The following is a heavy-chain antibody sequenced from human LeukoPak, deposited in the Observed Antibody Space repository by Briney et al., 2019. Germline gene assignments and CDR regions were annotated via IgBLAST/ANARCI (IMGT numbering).Heavy chain of an antibody. CDR3: ARAPRGMDV. CDR1: GGTFSSYA. CDR2: IIPILGIA. J-gene: IGHJ6*02. V-gene: IGHV1-69*04. Sequence: ASVNVSFKSSGGTFSSYAISWVRQAPGQGLEWMGRIIPILGIANYAQKFQGRVTITAHQSTSTAYMEPSSLRSEHTAVYSCARAPRGMDVWGQGTTVTVSS.